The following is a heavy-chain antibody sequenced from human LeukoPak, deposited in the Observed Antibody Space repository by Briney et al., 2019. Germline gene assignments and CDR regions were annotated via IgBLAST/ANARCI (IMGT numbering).Heavy chain of an antibody. J-gene: IGHJ4*02. D-gene: IGHD5-18*01. CDR2: IYYSGST. CDR1: GGSISSSSYY. V-gene: IGHV4-39*01. CDR3: ARLPGYPHYFDY. Sequence: PSETLSLTCTVSGGSISSSSYYWGWIRQPPGKGLEWIGSIYYSGSTYYNPSLKSRVTISVDTSMNQFSLKLSSVTAADTAVYYCARLPGYPHYFDYWGQGTLVTVSS.